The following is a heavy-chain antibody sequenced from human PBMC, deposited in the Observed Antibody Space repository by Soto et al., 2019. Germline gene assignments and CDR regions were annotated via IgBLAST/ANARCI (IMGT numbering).Heavy chain of an antibody. CDR3: ARVRKYSSSWSPIGFDY. Sequence: SVKVSCKASGGTFSSYAISWVRQAPGQGLEWMGGIIPIFGTANYAQKFQGRLTITADESTSTAYMELSSLRPEDTAVYYCARVRKYSSSWSPIGFDYWGQGTLVTGS. CDR2: IIPIFGTA. J-gene: IGHJ4*02. V-gene: IGHV1-69*13. CDR1: GGTFSSYA. D-gene: IGHD6-13*01.